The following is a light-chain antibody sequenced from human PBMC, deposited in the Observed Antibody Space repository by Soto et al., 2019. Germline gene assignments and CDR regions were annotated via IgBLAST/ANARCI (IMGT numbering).Light chain of an antibody. Sequence: QSALTQPASVSGSPGQSITISCTGTSSDIGRYNYVSWYQQHPGKAPKLMIYEVSNRPSGVSDRFSGSKSGNTASLTISGLQAEDEADYNCCSYTTNNTPVFGGGTKLTVL. CDR2: EVS. J-gene: IGLJ2*01. CDR3: CSYTTNNTPV. V-gene: IGLV2-14*01. CDR1: SSDIGRYNY.